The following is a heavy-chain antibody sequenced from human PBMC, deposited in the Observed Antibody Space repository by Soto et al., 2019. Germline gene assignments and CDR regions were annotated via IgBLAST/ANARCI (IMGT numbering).Heavy chain of an antibody. D-gene: IGHD3-10*01. CDR2: ISAYNGNT. J-gene: IGHJ6*02. CDR3: ARGSRSPGNYYGMDV. Sequence: VSVKVSCKASGYTFTSYGISWVRQAPGQGLEWMGWISAYNGNTNYAQKLQGRVTMTTDTSTSTAYMELRSLRSDDTAVYYCARGSRSPGNYYGMDVWGQGTTVTVSS. CDR1: GYTFTSYG. V-gene: IGHV1-18*01.